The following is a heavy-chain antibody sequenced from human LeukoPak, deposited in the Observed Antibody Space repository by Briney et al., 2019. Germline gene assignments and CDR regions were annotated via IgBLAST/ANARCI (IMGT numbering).Heavy chain of an antibody. D-gene: IGHD3-10*01. CDR1: GYDFINYA. V-gene: IGHV1-69*05. J-gene: IGHJ4*02. CDR3: ARDGPRWFGELWGYYFDY. CDR2: IIPIFGTA. Sequence: ASVKVSCKASGYDFINYAISWVRQAPGQGLEWMGRIIPIFGTANYAQKFQGRVTITTDESTSTAYMELSSLRSEDTAVYYCARDGPRWFGELWGYYFDYWGQGTLVTVSS.